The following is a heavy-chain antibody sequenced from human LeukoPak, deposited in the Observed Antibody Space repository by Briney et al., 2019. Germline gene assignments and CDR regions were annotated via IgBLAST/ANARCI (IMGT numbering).Heavy chain of an antibody. D-gene: IGHD6-13*01. J-gene: IGHJ4*02. CDR2: FDPEDGET. V-gene: IGHV1-24*01. CDR1: GYTLTELS. Sequence: GASVKVSCKVSGYTLTELSMHWVRQAPGKGLEWMGGFDPEDGETIYAQKFQGRVTMTRDTSTDTAYMEMSSLRSEDTAVYYCATFSSSFNYFDYWGQGTLVTVSS. CDR3: ATFSSSFNYFDY.